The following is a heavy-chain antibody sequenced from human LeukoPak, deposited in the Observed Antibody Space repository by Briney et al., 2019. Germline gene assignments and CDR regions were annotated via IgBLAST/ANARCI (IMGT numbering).Heavy chain of an antibody. CDR3: ARVTYYYDSSGLYYFDY. D-gene: IGHD3-22*01. CDR2: INSDGSST. J-gene: IGHJ4*02. CDR1: GFTFSSYW. Sequence: GGSLRLSCAASGFTFSSYWMHWVRQAPGKGLVWVSRINSDGSSTSYADSVKGRFTIARDNAKNTLYLQMNSLRAEDTAVYYCARVTYYYDSSGLYYFDYWGQGTLVTVSS. V-gene: IGHV3-74*01.